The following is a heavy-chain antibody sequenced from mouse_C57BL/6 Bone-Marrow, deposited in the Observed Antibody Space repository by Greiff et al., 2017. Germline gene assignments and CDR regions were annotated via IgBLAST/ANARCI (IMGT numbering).Heavy chain of an antibody. J-gene: IGHJ1*03. CDR3: ARYEIYYYCSSYSGV. CDR2: IYPGDGDT. V-gene: IGHV1-82*01. Sequence: QVQLKQSGPELVKPGASVKISCKASGYAFSSYWMNWVKQRPGKGLEWIGRIYPGDGDTNYNGKFKGKATLTADKSSSTAYMQVSSLTSEYSAVYFCARYEIYYYCSSYSGVWGTGTTVTVSS. CDR1: GYAFSSYW. D-gene: IGHD1-1*01.